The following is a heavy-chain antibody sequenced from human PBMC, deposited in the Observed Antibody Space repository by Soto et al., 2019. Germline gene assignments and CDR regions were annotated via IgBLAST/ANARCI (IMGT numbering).Heavy chain of an antibody. J-gene: IGHJ3*02. V-gene: IGHV4-59*08. Sequence: PSETLSLTCTVSGGSISSYYWSWIRQPPGKGLEWIGYIYYSGSTNYNPSLKSRVTISVDTSKNHFSLKLSSVTAADTAVYYCGRRDIVVVPAARGGAFDIWGQGTMVTVSS. CDR2: IYYSGST. D-gene: IGHD2-2*01. CDR1: GGSISSYY. CDR3: GRRDIVVVPAARGGAFDI.